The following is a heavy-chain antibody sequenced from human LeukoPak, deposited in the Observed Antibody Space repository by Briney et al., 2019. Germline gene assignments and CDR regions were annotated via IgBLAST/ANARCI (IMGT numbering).Heavy chain of an antibody. CDR3: AIERAETMDI. D-gene: IGHD1-1*01. Sequence: SETLSLTCAVYGGSFSGYYWSWIRQPPGKGLEWIGEINHSGSTNYNPSLKSRVTISVDTSKNQFSLKLSSVTAADTAVYYCAIERAETMDIWGQGTTVTVSS. CDR1: GGSFSGYY. CDR2: INHSGST. J-gene: IGHJ6*02. V-gene: IGHV4-34*01.